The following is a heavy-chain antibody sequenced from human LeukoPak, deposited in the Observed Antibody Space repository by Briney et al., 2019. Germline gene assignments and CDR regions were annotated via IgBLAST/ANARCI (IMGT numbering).Heavy chain of an antibody. CDR3: AKLGAAAGRNWYVY. Sequence: PGGSLRLSCAASGFTFSSYAMSWVRQAPGKGLEWVSAISGSGGSTYYADSVKGRFTISRDNSKNTLYLQMNSLRAEDTAVYYCAKLGAAAGRNWYVYWDQGTLVTVSS. V-gene: IGHV3-23*01. J-gene: IGHJ4*02. D-gene: IGHD6-13*01. CDR2: ISGSGGST. CDR1: GFTFSSYA.